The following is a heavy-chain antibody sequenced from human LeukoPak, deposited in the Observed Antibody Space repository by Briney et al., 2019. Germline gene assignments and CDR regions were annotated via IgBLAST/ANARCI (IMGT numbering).Heavy chain of an antibody. D-gene: IGHD5-18*01. CDR1: GFTFSSYA. V-gene: IGHV3-23*01. CDR3: AKNQMGYSYGPNWFDP. Sequence: GGSLRLSCAASGFTFSSYAVSWVRQAPGKGLEWVSAISGSGGSTYYADSVKGRFTISRDNSKNTLYLQMNSLRAEDTAVYYCAKNQMGYSYGPNWFDPWGQGTLVTVSS. J-gene: IGHJ5*02. CDR2: ISGSGGST.